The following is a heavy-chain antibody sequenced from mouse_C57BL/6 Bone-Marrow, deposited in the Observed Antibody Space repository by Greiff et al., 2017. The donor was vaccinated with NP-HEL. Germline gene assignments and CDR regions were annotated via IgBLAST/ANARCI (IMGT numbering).Heavy chain of an antibody. CDR2: IYPGSGNT. J-gene: IGHJ2*01. CDR1: GYTFTDYY. CDR3: ARKGTGSFDD. V-gene: IGHV1-76*01. D-gene: IGHD4-1*01. Sequence: QVQLQQSGAELVRPGASVKLSCKASGYTFTDYYINWVKQRPGQGLEWIARIYPGSGNTYYNEKFKGKATLTAETSSSTAYMHLSSLTSGGSAVDVCARKGTGSFDDWGQGTTLTVSA.